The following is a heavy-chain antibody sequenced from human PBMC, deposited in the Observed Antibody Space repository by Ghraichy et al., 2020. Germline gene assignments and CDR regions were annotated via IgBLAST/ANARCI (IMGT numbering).Heavy chain of an antibody. J-gene: IGHJ4*02. CDR1: GGSFSGYY. CDR2: INHSGST. Sequence: SETLSLTCAVYGGSFSGYYWSWIRQPPGKGLEWIGEINHSGSTNYNPSLKSRVTISVDTSKNQFSLKLSSVTAADTAVYYCARGADSSGYYRPQDFDYWGQGTLVTVSS. D-gene: IGHD3-22*01. V-gene: IGHV4-34*01. CDR3: ARGADSSGYYRPQDFDY.